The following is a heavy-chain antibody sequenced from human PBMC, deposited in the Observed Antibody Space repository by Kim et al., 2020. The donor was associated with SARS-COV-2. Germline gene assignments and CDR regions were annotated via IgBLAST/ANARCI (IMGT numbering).Heavy chain of an antibody. CDR3: ARDSGDYYGSGSYQH. J-gene: IGHJ1*01. V-gene: IGHV1-3*01. D-gene: IGHD3-10*01. Sequence: QKFQGRVTITRDTSASTAYMELSSLRSEDTAVYYCARDSGDYYGSGSYQHWGQGTLVTVSS.